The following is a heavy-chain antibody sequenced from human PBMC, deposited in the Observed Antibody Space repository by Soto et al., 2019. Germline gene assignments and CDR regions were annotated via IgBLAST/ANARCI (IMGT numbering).Heavy chain of an antibody. D-gene: IGHD3-22*01. CDR1: GFTFSSYA. V-gene: IGHV3-30-3*01. CDR2: ISYDGSNK. Sequence: PGGSLRLSCAASGFTFSSYAMHWVRQAPGKGLEWVAVISYDGSNKYYADSVKGRFTISRDNSKNTLYLQMNSLRAEDTAVYYCARELGYYDSSGYSVFDYWGQGTLVTVSS. J-gene: IGHJ4*02. CDR3: ARELGYYDSSGYSVFDY.